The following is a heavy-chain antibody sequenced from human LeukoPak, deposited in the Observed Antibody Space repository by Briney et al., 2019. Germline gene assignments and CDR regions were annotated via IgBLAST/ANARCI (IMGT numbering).Heavy chain of an antibody. CDR2: IYYSGST. CDR3: AGEIDCSGGSCYYGMDV. D-gene: IGHD2-15*01. Sequence: PSETLSLTCTVTGGSMNTYYWSWIRQPPGKGLEWIGYIYYSGSTSYSPSLKSRVTMSVDTSKNQFSLNLRSVTAADTAVYYCAGEIDCSGGSCYYGMDVWGQGTTVTVSS. J-gene: IGHJ6*02. CDR1: GGSMNTYY. V-gene: IGHV4-59*01.